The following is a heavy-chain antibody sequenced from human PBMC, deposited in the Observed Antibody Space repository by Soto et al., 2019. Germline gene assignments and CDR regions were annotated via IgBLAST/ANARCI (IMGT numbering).Heavy chain of an antibody. CDR1: GGTFSSYA. J-gene: IGHJ5*02. D-gene: IGHD5-12*01. CDR2: IIPIFGTA. V-gene: IGHV1-69*13. CDR3: ARGGYSGYDYDWFDP. Sequence: ASVKVSCKASGGTFSSYAISWVRQAPGQGLEWMGGIIPIFGTANYAQKFQGRVTITADESTSTAYMELSSLRSEDTAVYYCARGGYSGYDYDWFDPCGQVTLVTLCS.